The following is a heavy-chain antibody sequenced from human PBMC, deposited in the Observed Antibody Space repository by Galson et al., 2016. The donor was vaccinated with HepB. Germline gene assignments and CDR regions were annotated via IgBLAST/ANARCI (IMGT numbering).Heavy chain of an antibody. V-gene: IGHV5-51*01. CDR2: IYPADSET. CDR3: AKHRGGGAKCGGDFFSGV. Sequence: QSGAEVKKPGESLKISCKGSGYSFMSYWIAWVRQVPGKGLEWMGFIYPADSETRYSPSFQGQVTFLVDKSINTAYLQWSSLKASDTAMYYCAKHRGGGAKCGGDFFSGVWGQGTLVTVSS. J-gene: IGHJ4*02. D-gene: IGHD2-21*02. CDR1: GYSFMSYW.